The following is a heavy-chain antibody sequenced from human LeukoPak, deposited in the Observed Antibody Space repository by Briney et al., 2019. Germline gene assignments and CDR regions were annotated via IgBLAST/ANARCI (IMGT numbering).Heavy chain of an antibody. V-gene: IGHV3-23*01. CDR3: AKMARNYYDSSGPLDY. CDR1: GITLSSYA. Sequence: PGGSLRLSCAAPGITLSSYAMNWVRQAPGKGLEWVSSISESGAGTYYADSAKGRSTISRDNSKNTLYLQMNSLRAEDTALYYCAKMARNYYDSSGPLDYWGQGTLVTVSS. D-gene: IGHD3-22*01. J-gene: IGHJ4*02. CDR2: ISESGAGT.